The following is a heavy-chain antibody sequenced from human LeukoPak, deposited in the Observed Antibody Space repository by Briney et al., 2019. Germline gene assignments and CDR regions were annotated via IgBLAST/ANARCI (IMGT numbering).Heavy chain of an antibody. Sequence: PGGSLRLSCAASGFTFSSYEMNWVRQAPGKGLEWVSYISGSGSTIYYADSVKGRFTISRDNAKNSLYLQMNSLRAEDTAVYYCARDSTNYCSSTSCFDYWGQGTLVTVSS. J-gene: IGHJ4*02. D-gene: IGHD2-2*01. CDR2: ISGSGSTI. V-gene: IGHV3-48*03. CDR1: GFTFSSYE. CDR3: ARDSTNYCSSTSCFDY.